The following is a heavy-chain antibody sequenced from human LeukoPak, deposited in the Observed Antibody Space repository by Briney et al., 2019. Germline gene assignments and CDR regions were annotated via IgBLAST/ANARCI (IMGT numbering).Heavy chain of an antibody. V-gene: IGHV4-59*08. CDR1: GGSIRSYY. Sequence: SETLSLTCTVSGGSIRSYYWSWIRQPPGKELEWIGYFYYSGSTDYNPSLKSRVAISVDTSKNQFSLNLNSINAADTAVYYCARQFRDSSGYYSYYFDYWGQGTLVTVSS. CDR3: ARQFRDSSGYYSYYFDY. D-gene: IGHD3-22*01. J-gene: IGHJ4*02. CDR2: FYYSGST.